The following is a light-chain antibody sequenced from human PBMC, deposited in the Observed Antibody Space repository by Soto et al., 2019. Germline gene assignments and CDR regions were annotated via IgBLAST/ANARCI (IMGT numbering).Light chain of an antibody. Sequence: QSALTQPPSASGSPGQSVTISCTGTSSDVGGYNFVSWYQHHPGKAAKLIIYEVNKRPSGVPTRFSGSKSGNTASLTVSGLQAEDEADYYCNSYAGSNIYVFGTGTKVTVL. CDR2: EVN. J-gene: IGLJ1*01. CDR1: SSDVGGYNF. CDR3: NSYAGSNIYV. V-gene: IGLV2-8*01.